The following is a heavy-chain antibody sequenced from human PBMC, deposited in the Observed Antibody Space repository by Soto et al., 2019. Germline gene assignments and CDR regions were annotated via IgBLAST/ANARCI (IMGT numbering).Heavy chain of an antibody. V-gene: IGHV4-34*01. CDR1: GGSFSGYY. Sequence: QVQLQQWGAGLLKPSETLSLTCAVYGGSFSGYYWSWIRQPPGKGLEWIGEINHSGSTNYNPSLKSRVTISVDTSKTQFSLKLSSVTAADTAVYYCARKPVLRYFDWSYGMDVWGQGTTVTVSS. D-gene: IGHD3-9*01. CDR3: ARKPVLRYFDWSYGMDV. CDR2: INHSGST. J-gene: IGHJ6*02.